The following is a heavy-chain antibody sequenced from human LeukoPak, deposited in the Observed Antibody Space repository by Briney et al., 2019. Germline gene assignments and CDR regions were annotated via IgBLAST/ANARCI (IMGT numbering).Heavy chain of an antibody. CDR3: SKDYYDSSGYYPFDY. J-gene: IGHJ4*02. Sequence: GGSLRLSCAASGFTFSNSVMRWVRQAPGKGLEWVSGISGTGGTTYYADSVKGRVTISRDNSKNTLYLQMNSLRAEDTAVYYCSKDYYDSSGYYPFDYWGQGTLVTVSS. V-gene: IGHV3-23*01. CDR2: ISGTGGTT. D-gene: IGHD3-22*01. CDR1: GFTFSNSV.